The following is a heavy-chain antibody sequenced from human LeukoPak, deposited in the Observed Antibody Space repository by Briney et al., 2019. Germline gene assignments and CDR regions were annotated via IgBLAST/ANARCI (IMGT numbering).Heavy chain of an antibody. Sequence: GGSLRLSCAASGFTFSSYSMNWVRQAPGKGLEWVSSISSSSYIYYADSVKGRFTISRDNAKNSLYLQMNSLRAEDTAVYYCARVNNPDRWELLLDYWGQGTLVTVSS. V-gene: IGHV3-21*01. CDR3: ARVNNPDRWELLLDY. J-gene: IGHJ4*02. D-gene: IGHD1-26*01. CDR1: GFTFSSYS. CDR2: ISSSSYI.